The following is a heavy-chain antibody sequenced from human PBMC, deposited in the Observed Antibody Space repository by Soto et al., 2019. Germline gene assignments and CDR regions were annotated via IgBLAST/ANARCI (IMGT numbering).Heavy chain of an antibody. CDR2: IYSGGTT. V-gene: IGHV3-53*01. Sequence: EVQLVESGGGLIQPGGSLRLSCAVSGFTVRANYMSWVRQAPGKGLEWVSVIYSGGTTNYADSVKHRYIISLDISKNTQYLQMNILRAEDTAVEYCHGYGYWSHGTLVTASS. CDR1: GFTVRANY. CDR3: HGYGY. D-gene: IGHD5-12*01. J-gene: IGHJ4*01.